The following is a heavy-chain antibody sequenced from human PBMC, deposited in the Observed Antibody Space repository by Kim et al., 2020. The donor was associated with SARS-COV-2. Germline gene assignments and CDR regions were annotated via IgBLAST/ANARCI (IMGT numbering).Heavy chain of an antibody. CDR2: INHSGST. CDR3: ARGARSPFGARRPLYYFDY. D-gene: IGHD6-6*01. V-gene: IGHV4-34*01. CDR1: GGSFSGYY. J-gene: IGHJ4*02. Sequence: SETLSLTCAVYGGSFSGYYWSWIRQPPGKGLEWIGEINHSGSTNYNPSLKSRVTISVDTSKNQFSLKLSSVTAADTAVYYCARGARSPFGARRPLYYFDYWGAGTLVTVSS.